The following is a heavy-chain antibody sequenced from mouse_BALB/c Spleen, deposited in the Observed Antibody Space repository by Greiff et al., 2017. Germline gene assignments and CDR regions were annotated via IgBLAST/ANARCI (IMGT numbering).Heavy chain of an antibody. D-gene: IGHD2-4*01. CDR3: GRPSYYDYRAWFAY. V-gene: IGHV1-37*01. CDR1: GYSFTGYF. CDR2: INPYNGDT. Sequence: EVQVVESGPELVKPGASVKISCKASGYSFTGYFMNWVKQSHGKSLEWIGRINPYNGDTFYNQKFKGKATLTVDKSSSTAHMELLSLTSEDSAVYYCGRPSYYDYRAWFAYWGQGTLVTVSA. J-gene: IGHJ3*01.